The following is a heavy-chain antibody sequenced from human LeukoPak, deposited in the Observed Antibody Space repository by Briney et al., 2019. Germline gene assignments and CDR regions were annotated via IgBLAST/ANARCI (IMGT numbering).Heavy chain of an antibody. CDR1: ANTFTNSW. Sequence: GESLKTSCKASANTFTNSWIGWVRQMPGKGLEWMGIIFVGDSDTTYSPSFQGQVTISADRSISTAYLQWNSLKASDTAMYFCARLGYCSGGTCSSGYFYGMDVWGQGTTVTVSS. CDR2: IFVGDSDT. V-gene: IGHV5-51*01. J-gene: IGHJ6*02. D-gene: IGHD2-15*01. CDR3: ARLGYCSGGTCSSGYFYGMDV.